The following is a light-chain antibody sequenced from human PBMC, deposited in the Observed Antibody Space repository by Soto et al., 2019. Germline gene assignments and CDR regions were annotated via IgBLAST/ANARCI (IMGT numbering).Light chain of an antibody. V-gene: IGLV2-8*01. CDR2: EVN. CDR1: SSDVGGHNY. J-gene: IGLJ2*01. Sequence: QCALTQPPSASGSPGQSVTISCTGTSSDVGGHNYVSWYQQHPGKAPKLLIFEVNKRPSGVPDRFSGSKSGNTASLTVSGLQLEDEASYYCSSYGGTIDLFGGVTKLTFL. CDR3: SSYGGTIDL.